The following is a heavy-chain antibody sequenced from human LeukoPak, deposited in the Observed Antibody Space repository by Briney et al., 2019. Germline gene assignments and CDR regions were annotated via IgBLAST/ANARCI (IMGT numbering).Heavy chain of an antibody. J-gene: IGHJ6*03. Sequence: QTGGSLRLSCAASGFTFSSYWMDWVRQVPGKGLMWVSRMNSDGSGTTYADSVKGRFTISRDNSKNSLYLQMNSLRTEDTALYYCAKGDCSGGSCYSRYYYYYYMDVWGKGTTVTVSS. D-gene: IGHD2-15*01. CDR3: AKGDCSGGSCYSRYYYYYYMDV. CDR2: MNSDGSGT. V-gene: IGHV3-74*01. CDR1: GFTFSSYW.